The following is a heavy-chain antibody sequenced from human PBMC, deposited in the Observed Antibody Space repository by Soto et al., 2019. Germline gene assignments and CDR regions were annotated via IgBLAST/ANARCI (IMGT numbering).Heavy chain of an antibody. V-gene: IGHV1-2*02. CDR3: AREESITMVRGVNGPQNWFDP. J-gene: IGHJ5*02. D-gene: IGHD3-10*01. CDR1: GYTFTGYY. Sequence: QVQLVQSGAEVKKPGASVKVSCKASGYTFTGYYMHWVRQAPGQGLEWMGWINPNSGGTNYAQKFQGRVTMTRDTSISTAYMELSRLRSDDTAVYYCAREESITMVRGVNGPQNWFDPWGQGTLVTVSS. CDR2: INPNSGGT.